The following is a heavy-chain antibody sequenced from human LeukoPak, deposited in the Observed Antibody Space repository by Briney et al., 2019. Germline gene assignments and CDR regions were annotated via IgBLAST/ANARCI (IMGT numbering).Heavy chain of an antibody. Sequence: GGSLRLSCAASGFTFSSYGMHWVRQAPGKGLEWVAVIWYDGSNKYYADSVKGRFTISRDNSKNTLYLQMNSLRAEDTAVYYCAREAGARRVLNYWGQGTLVTVSS. CDR3: AREAGARRVLNY. V-gene: IGHV3-33*01. CDR2: IWYDGSNK. J-gene: IGHJ4*02. CDR1: GFTFSSYG. D-gene: IGHD6-6*01.